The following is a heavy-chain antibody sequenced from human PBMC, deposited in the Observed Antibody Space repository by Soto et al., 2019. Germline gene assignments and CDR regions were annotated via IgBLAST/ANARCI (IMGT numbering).Heavy chain of an antibody. CDR1: GVSINSYY. Sequence: PSETLSLTCTVSGVSINSYYWSWIRQPPGKGPEWIGYVYHSGSSDYSPSLKSRVTISLDTSKNQFSLNLKSLTAADTAIYYCATPPRGVWHGVFNYWGQGTLVPV. CDR3: ATPPRGVWHGVFNY. V-gene: IGHV4-59*01. D-gene: IGHD3-10*01. CDR2: VYHSGSS. J-gene: IGHJ4*02.